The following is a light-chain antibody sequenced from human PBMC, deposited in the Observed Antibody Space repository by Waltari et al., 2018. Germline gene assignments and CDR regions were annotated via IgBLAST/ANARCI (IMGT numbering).Light chain of an antibody. V-gene: IGKV3-11*01. CDR3: QQRSNWTPHT. CDR2: DAS. Sequence: EIVLTQSPATLSLSPGETATLSCRASQSVGTYLAWYQQKPGQVPRLLIHDASNRATGIPARFRGSGSGTDFTLTISNLEAEDFAVYYCQQRSNWTPHTFGQGARLEIK. CDR1: QSVGTY. J-gene: IGKJ2*01.